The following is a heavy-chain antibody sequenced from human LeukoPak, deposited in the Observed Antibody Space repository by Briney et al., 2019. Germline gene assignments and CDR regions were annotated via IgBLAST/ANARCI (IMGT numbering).Heavy chain of an antibody. CDR3: ARAFRSGSYYEDY. Sequence: SETLSLTCAVSGGSISSSNWWSWVRQPPGKGLEWIGEIYHSGSTNYNPSLKSRVTISVDKSKNQFSLKLSSVTAADTAVYYCARAFRSGSYYEDYWGQGTLVTVSS. D-gene: IGHD1-26*01. V-gene: IGHV4-4*02. CDR2: IYHSGST. CDR1: GGSISSSNW. J-gene: IGHJ4*02.